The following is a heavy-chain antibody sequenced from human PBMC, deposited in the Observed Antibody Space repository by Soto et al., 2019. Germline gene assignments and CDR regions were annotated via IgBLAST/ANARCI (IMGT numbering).Heavy chain of an antibody. J-gene: IGHJ4*02. Sequence: SETLSLTCTVSGGSISRYYWTWIRQPPGKGLEWIGFMNNSGSTHYNPSLKSRVTISLATSKNQFSLNLRSVTAADTAVYYCASMGYHYGSGSYPLDYWGQGTLVTVS. D-gene: IGHD3-10*01. V-gene: IGHV4-59*08. CDR1: GGSISRYY. CDR3: ASMGYHYGSGSYPLDY. CDR2: MNNSGST.